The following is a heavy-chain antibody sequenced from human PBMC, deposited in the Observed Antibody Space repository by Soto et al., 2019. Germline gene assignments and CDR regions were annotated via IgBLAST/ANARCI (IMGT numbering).Heavy chain of an antibody. Sequence: SGPTLVNPTQTLTLTCTFSGFSLSTSGMCVSWIRQPPGKALEWLALIDWDDDKYYSTSLKTRLTISKDTSKNQVVLTMTNMDPVDTATYYCARMAKNYYDSSGYHPAPYYYYYGMDVWGQGTTVTVSS. V-gene: IGHV2-70*01. CDR1: GFSLSTSGMC. CDR2: IDWDDDK. D-gene: IGHD3-22*01. CDR3: ARMAKNYYDSSGYHPAPYYYYYGMDV. J-gene: IGHJ6*02.